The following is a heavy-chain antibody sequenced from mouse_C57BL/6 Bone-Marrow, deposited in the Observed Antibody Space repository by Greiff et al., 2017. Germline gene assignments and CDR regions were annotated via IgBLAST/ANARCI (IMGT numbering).Heavy chain of an antibody. Sequence: VQLQQSVAELVRPGALVKLSCTASGFTIKNTYMHWVKQRPEQGLEWIGRIDPANGNTKYAPKFQGKATITADTSSNTAYLQLSSLTSEDTAIYYCACSPGFAYWGQGTLVTVSA. V-gene: IGHV14-3*01. CDR2: IDPANGNT. J-gene: IGHJ3*01. CDR3: ACSPGFAY. CDR1: GFTIKNTY. D-gene: IGHD1-1*01.